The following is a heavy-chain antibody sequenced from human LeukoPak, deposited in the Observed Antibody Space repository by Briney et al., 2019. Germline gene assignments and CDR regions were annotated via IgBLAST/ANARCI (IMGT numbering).Heavy chain of an antibody. CDR1: GYTFTSYG. CDR2: ISAYNGNT. J-gene: IGHJ3*02. V-gene: IGHV1-18*01. CDR3: AASILTGYSNDAFDI. D-gene: IGHD3-9*01. Sequence: ASVKDSCMASGYTFTSYGISWVRQAPGQGLEWMGWISAYNGNTNYAQKLQGRVTMTTDTSTSTAYMELRSLRSDDTAVYYCAASILTGYSNDAFDIWGQGTMVTVSS.